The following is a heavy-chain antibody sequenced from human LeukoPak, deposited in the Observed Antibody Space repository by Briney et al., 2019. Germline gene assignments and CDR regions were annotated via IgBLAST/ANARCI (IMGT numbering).Heavy chain of an antibody. CDR3: ANPPTVTKIRFDS. J-gene: IGHJ5*01. CDR2: INGSGGST. V-gene: IGHV3-23*01. Sequence: GGSLRLSCAASGFSFTTYWMGWVRQAPGKGLEWVSDINGSGGSTYYADSVKGRFTISRDNLKNTLYLQMNSLRAEDTAVYYCANPPTVTKIRFDSWGQGTLVTVSS. CDR1: GFSFTTYW. D-gene: IGHD4-17*01.